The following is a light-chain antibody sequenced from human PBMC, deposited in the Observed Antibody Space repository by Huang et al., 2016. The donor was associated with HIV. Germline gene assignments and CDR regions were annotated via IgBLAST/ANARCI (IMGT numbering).Light chain of an antibody. V-gene: IGKV3-20*01. Sequence: EIVLAQSPGTLSLSPGERATLSCRASQSVSSSNVAWYQQKPGQAPRLLIYGASSRATGIPDRFSGSGSGTDLTLTISRLEPEDFAVYYCQEYETFGPGTKVDIK. J-gene: IGKJ3*01. CDR1: QSVSSSN. CDR3: QEYET. CDR2: GAS.